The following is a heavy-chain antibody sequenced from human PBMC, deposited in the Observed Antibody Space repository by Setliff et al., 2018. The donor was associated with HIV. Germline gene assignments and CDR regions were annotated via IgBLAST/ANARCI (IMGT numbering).Heavy chain of an antibody. CDR2: IIPIFGTA. CDR3: ARDPVSDNSATPYYFDY. J-gene: IGHJ4*02. Sequence: GASVKVSCKASGGTFSTYAISCVRQAPGQGLEWMGGIIPIFGTANYDQRFQGRVTITADETTSTAYMELSSLRSEDTAVYFCARDPVSDNSATPYYFDYWGQGTLVTSPQ. V-gene: IGHV1-69*01. CDR1: GGTFSTYA. D-gene: IGHD2-21*01.